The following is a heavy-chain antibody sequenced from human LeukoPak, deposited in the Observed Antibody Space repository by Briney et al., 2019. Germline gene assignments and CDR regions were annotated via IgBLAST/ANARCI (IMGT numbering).Heavy chain of an antibody. CDR2: ISYDGSNK. CDR1: GFTFSTYA. J-gene: IGHJ4*02. CDR3: ARDVSAAAAAGSGGDY. V-gene: IGHV3-30*04. D-gene: IGHD6-13*01. Sequence: GGSLRLSWTVSGFTFSTYAMHWVRQAPGKGLEWVAVISYDGSNKYYTDSVKGRFTISRDNSKNTLYLQMNSLRPEDTAVYYCARDVSAAAAAGSGGDYWGQGSLVTVSS.